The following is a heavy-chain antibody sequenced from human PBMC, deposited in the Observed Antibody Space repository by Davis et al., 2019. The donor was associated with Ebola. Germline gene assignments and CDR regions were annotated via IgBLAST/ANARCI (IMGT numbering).Heavy chain of an antibody. CDR3: ARWRFGELLYLGWFDP. J-gene: IGHJ5*02. CDR2: ISSNGGST. D-gene: IGHD3-10*01. V-gene: IGHV3-64D*06. Sequence: GESLKISCSASGFTFSSYAMHWVRQAPGKGLEYVSAISSNGGSTYYADSVKGRFTISRDNSKNTLYLQMSSLRAEDTAVYYCARWRFGELLYLGWFDPWGQGTLVTVSS. CDR1: GFTFSSYA.